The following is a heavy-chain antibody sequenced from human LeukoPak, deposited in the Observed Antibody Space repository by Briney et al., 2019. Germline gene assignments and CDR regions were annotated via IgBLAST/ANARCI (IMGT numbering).Heavy chain of an antibody. CDR1: GGSFSGYY. Sequence: PSETLSLTCAVYGGSFSGYYWSWIRQPPGKGLEWIGEIINSGSTNSNPSLKSRVTISVDTSKNQFSLKLSSVTAADTAVYYCARLGPGWGLYYFDYWGQGTLVTVSS. J-gene: IGHJ4*02. CDR3: ARLGPGWGLYYFDY. CDR2: IINSGST. D-gene: IGHD2-21*01. V-gene: IGHV4-34*12.